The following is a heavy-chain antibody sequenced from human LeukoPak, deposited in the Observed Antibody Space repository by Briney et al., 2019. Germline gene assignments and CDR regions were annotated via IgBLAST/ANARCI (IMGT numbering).Heavy chain of an antibody. Sequence: PGRSLRLSCAASGFTFSSYGMHWVRQAPGKGLEWVAVIWYDGSNKYYADSVKGRFTISRDNSKNTLYLQMNSLRAEDTAVYYCARERAYCGGDCYPWYFDYWGQGTLVTVSS. J-gene: IGHJ4*02. V-gene: IGHV3-33*01. D-gene: IGHD2-21*02. CDR3: ARERAYCGGDCYPWYFDY. CDR1: GFTFSSYG. CDR2: IWYDGSNK.